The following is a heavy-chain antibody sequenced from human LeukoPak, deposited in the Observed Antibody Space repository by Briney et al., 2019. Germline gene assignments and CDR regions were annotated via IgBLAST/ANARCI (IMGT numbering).Heavy chain of an antibody. CDR2: IRYDGSNK. Sequence: GGSLRLSCAASGFTFSSYGMHWVRQAPGKGLEWVAFIRYDGSNKYYADSVKGRFTISRDNSKNTLYLQMNSLRAEDTAVYYCAKGGNSGYWYFDLWGRGTLVTVSS. CDR1: GFTFSSYG. CDR3: AKGGNSGYWYFDL. D-gene: IGHD4-23*01. J-gene: IGHJ2*01. V-gene: IGHV3-30*02.